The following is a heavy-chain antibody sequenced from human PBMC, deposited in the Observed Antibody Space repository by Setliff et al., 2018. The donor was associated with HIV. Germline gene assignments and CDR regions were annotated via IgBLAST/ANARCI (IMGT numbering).Heavy chain of an antibody. CDR1: GFSFSSYS. CDR2: ISGSSSFI. CDR3: ARDLLSYCGGDCYFVDAFDI. D-gene: IGHD2-21*02. Sequence: GGSLRLSCAASGFSFSSYSLNWVRQAPGKGLEWVSSISGSSSFIYYADAVKGRFTISRDNANNSLYLQMNSLRAEDTAVYYCARDLLSYCGGDCYFVDAFDIWGQGTMVT. J-gene: IGHJ3*02. V-gene: IGHV3-21*01.